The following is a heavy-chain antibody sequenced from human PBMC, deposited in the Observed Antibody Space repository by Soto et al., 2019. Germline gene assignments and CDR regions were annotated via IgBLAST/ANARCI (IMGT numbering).Heavy chain of an antibody. V-gene: IGHV3-66*01. J-gene: IGHJ4*02. CDR1: GFTVSSNY. D-gene: IGHD2-15*01. CDR3: ASRDIVVVVAAPDSLVATHY. Sequence: GGSLRLSCAASGFTVSSNYMSWVRQAPGKGLEWVSVIYSGGSTYYADSVKGRFTISRDNSKNTLYLQMNSLRAEDTAVYYCASRDIVVVVAAPDSLVATHYSCPAPLLTVS. CDR2: IYSGGST.